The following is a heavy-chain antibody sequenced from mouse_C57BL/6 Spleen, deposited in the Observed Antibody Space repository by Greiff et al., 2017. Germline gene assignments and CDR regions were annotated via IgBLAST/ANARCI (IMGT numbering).Heavy chain of an antibody. CDR1: GYSITSGYY. V-gene: IGHV3-6*01. J-gene: IGHJ1*03. CDR2: ISYDGST. CDR3: ARDGNNVSTEYFDV. D-gene: IGHD2-1*01. Sequence: EVQRVQSGPGLVKPSPSLSLSCSVTGYSITSGYYWYWIRQFPGNKLEWMGYISYDGSTNYNPSLKNRISITRDTSENQFFLKLKSVTTEDTATYYGARDGNNVSTEYFDVWGTGTTVTVSS.